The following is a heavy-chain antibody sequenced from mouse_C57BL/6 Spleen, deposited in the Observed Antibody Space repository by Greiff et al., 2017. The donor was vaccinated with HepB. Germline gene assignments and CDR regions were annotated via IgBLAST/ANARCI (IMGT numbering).Heavy chain of an antibody. D-gene: IGHD2-3*01. CDR2: IDPSDSET. Sequence: QVQLQQPGAELVRPGSSVKLSCKASGYTFTSYWMHWVKQRPIQGLEWIGNIDPSDSETHYNQKFKDKATLTVDKSSNTAYMQLSSLTSEDSAVYYCARSDGPYFDYWGQGTTLTVSS. CDR3: ARSDGPYFDY. J-gene: IGHJ2*01. CDR1: GYTFTSYW. V-gene: IGHV1-52*01.